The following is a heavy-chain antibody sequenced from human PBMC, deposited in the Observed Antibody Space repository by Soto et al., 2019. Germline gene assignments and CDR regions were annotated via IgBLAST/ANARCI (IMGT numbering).Heavy chain of an antibody. CDR2: ISSSSSTI. J-gene: IGHJ2*01. D-gene: IGHD2-2*01. CDR3: ARVRCSSTSCYDDSGYFDL. Sequence: EVQLVESGGGLVQPGGSLRLSCAASGFTFSSYSMNWVRQAPGKGLEWVSYISSSSSTIYYADSVKGRFTISRDNAKNSLYLQMNSLRDEDTAVYYCARVRCSSTSCYDDSGYFDLWGRGTLVTVSS. V-gene: IGHV3-48*02. CDR1: GFTFSSYS.